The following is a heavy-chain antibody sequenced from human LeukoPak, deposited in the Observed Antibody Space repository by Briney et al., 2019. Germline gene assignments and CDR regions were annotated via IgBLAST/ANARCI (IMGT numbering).Heavy chain of an antibody. Sequence: GGSLRLSCAASGFTFSSYAMSSVRQTPGKGLEWGSAISSSSSTIYYADSVKGRFTISRDNAKKSLYLQMNSLRDEDTAVYYCARDPIAAAHLDYWGQGTLVTVSS. CDR2: ISSSSSTI. D-gene: IGHD6-13*01. J-gene: IGHJ4*02. CDR1: GFTFSSYA. CDR3: ARDPIAAAHLDY. V-gene: IGHV3-48*02.